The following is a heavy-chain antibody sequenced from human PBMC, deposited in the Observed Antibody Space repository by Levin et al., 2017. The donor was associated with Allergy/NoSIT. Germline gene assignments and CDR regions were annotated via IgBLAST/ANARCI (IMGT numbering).Heavy chain of an antibody. D-gene: IGHD3-3*01. CDR2: ISSSSSTI. V-gene: IGHV3-48*01. CDR1: GFTFSSYS. CDR3: ARDYSQDFWSGYYTYYYYYYGMDG. J-gene: IGHJ6*02. Sequence: GGSLRLSCAASGFTFSSYSMNWVRQAPGKGLEWVSYISSSSSTIYYADSVKGRFTISRDNAKNSLYLQMNSLRAEDTAVYYCARDYSQDFWSGYYTYYYYYYGMDGWGQGTTVTVSS.